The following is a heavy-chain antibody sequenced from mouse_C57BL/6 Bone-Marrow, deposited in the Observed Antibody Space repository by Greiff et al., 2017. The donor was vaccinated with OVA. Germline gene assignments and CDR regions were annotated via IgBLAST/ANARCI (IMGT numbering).Heavy chain of an antibody. Sequence: EVQLQQSGPELVKPGASVKISCKASGYTFTDYYMNWVKQSHGKSLEWIGDINPNNGGTSYNQKFKGKATLTVDKSSSTAYMELRSLTSEDSAVYYCATITTVVAKDAMDYWGQGTSVTVSS. CDR3: ATITTVVAKDAMDY. CDR2: INPNNGGT. D-gene: IGHD1-1*01. J-gene: IGHJ4*01. V-gene: IGHV1-26*01. CDR1: GYTFTDYY.